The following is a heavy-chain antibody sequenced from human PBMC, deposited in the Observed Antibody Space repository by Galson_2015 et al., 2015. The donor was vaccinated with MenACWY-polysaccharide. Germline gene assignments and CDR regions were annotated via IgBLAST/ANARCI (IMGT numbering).Heavy chain of an antibody. CDR3: VGPLGRGGTGAYGMDA. CDR1: GFTFSNYW. D-gene: IGHD3-10*01. Sequence: SLRLSCAASGFTFSNYWMTWVRQAPGKGLEWVANIKKDGSERYYVDSVKGRFTISRDNALYLQVNSLRVEDTAVYYCVGPLGRGGTGAYGMDAWGQGTTVTVSS. V-gene: IGHV3-7*01. CDR2: IKKDGSER. J-gene: IGHJ6*01.